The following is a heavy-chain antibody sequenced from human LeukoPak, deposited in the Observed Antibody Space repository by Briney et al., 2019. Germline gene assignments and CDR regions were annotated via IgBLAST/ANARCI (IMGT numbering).Heavy chain of an antibody. D-gene: IGHD3-10*01. CDR3: AKPYRGGYDAFDI. J-gene: IGHJ3*02. CDR2: ISGSGGST. CDR1: GFTFVNYP. Sequence: GGSLRLSCAASGFTFVNYPLTWVRQAPGKGLEWVSAISGSGGSTYYADSVKGRFTISRDNSKNTLYLQMNSLRAEDTAVYYCAKPYRGGYDAFDIWGQGTMVTVSS. V-gene: IGHV3-23*01.